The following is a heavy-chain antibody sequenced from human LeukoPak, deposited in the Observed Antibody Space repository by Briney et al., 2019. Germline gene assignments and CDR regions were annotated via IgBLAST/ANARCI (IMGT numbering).Heavy chain of an antibody. D-gene: IGHD4-17*01. CDR1: GFTFTSYT. V-gene: IGHV3-21*01. CDR3: AKTYGHLDD. CDR2: ITSGSSYI. J-gene: IGHJ4*02. Sequence: GGSLRLSCAASGFTFTSYTMNWVRQAPGKGLEWVSSITSGSSYIYYADSVKGRFTISRDNAKNSLYLQMTSLRVEDTAVYYCAKTYGHLDDWGQGTLVTVSS.